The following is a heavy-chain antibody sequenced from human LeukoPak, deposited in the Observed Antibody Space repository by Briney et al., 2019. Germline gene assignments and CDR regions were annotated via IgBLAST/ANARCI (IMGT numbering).Heavy chain of an antibody. CDR1: GGSFSGYY. D-gene: IGHD2-21*02. V-gene: IGHV4-34*01. J-gene: IGHJ3*02. Sequence: PSETLSLTCAVYGGSFSGYYWSWIRQPPGKGLEWIGEINHSGSTNYNPSLKSRVTISVDTSKNQFSLKLSSVTAADTAVYYCARESAAAYCGGDCSSDDFDIWGQGTMVTVSS. CDR3: ARESAAAYCGGDCSSDDFDI. CDR2: INHSGST.